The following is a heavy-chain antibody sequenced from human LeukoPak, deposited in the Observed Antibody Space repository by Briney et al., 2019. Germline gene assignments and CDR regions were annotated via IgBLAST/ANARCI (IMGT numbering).Heavy chain of an antibody. CDR1: GFTFSRYW. J-gene: IGHJ4*02. V-gene: IGHV3-7*01. D-gene: IGHD3-3*01. Sequence: PGGSLRLSCAASGFTFSRYWMNWVRQAPGKGLEWVANIKKDGSGKYYVDSVKGRFTISRDNAENSLFLQMNSLRAEDTAVYYCFGSGEANWGQGTLVTVSS. CDR2: IKKDGSGK. CDR3: FGSGEAN.